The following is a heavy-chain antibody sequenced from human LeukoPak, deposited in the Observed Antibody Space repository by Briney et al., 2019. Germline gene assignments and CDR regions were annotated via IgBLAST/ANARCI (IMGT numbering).Heavy chain of an antibody. CDR1: GGSISSSYYY. V-gene: IGHV4-39*01. CDR3: ARSFIRQLLWFGDKIQNNWFDP. CDR2: IYHSGST. J-gene: IGHJ5*02. D-gene: IGHD3-10*01. Sequence: SETLSLTCTVSGGSISSSYYYWGWIRQPPGKGLEWIGSIYHSGSTFYNPSLKSRVIISVDTSKNQFSLKLSSVTAADTAVYYCARSFIRQLLWFGDKIQNNWFDPWGQETLVTVSS.